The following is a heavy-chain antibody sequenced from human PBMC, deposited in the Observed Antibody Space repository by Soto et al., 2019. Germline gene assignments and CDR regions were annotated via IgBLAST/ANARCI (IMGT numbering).Heavy chain of an antibody. V-gene: IGHV3-66*01. CDR1: GFTVSGNY. J-gene: IGHJ4*02. Sequence: EVQLVEYGGGLVQPGGSLRLSCAASGFTVSGNYLSWVRQAPGKGLEWVSVIYSGGSTYYADSVKGRFIISRDRSKNTLYLQMDSLRAEDTAVYYCVRVGLLVPAAWGQGTLVTVSS. D-gene: IGHD2-2*01. CDR3: VRVGLLVPAA. CDR2: IYSGGST.